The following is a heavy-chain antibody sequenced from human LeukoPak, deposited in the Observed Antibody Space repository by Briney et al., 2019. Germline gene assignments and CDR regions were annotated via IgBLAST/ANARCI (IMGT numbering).Heavy chain of an antibody. CDR3: ATVQFLEWLPD. V-gene: IGHV3-11*04. CDR1: GGSISSYY. D-gene: IGHD3-3*01. J-gene: IGHJ4*02. Sequence: LSLTCTVSGGSISSYYWSWIRQAPGKGLEWISYISTRGTTIYYADSVKGRFTISRDNAKNSLFLQMNSLTTEDTAVYYCATVQFLEWLPDWGQGTLVAVS. CDR2: ISTRGTTI.